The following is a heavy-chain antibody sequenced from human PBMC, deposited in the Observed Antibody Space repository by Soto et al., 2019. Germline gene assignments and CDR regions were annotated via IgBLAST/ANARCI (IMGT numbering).Heavy chain of an antibody. CDR2: MNPNSANT. CDR1: GYTFSSYD. V-gene: IGHV1-8*01. CDR3: ARANYYDSSGYPPFDP. D-gene: IGHD3-22*01. Sequence: ASVKVSCKASGYTFSSYDINWVRQATGQGLEWMGWMNPNSANTGYAQKFQGRVTMTRNTSISTAYMELRSLRSDDTAVYYCARANYYDSSGYPPFDPWGQGTLVTVSS. J-gene: IGHJ5*02.